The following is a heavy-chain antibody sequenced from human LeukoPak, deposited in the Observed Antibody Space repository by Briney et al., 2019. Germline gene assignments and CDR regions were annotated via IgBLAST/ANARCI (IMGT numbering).Heavy chain of an antibody. Sequence: GGSLRLSCAASGFTFSSYWMNWVRQAPGKGLEWVANIKQDGSEKYYVDSVKGRSTISRDNAKSSLYLEMNSLRAEDTAIYYCASFHYYGSGSQNYWGQGTLVTVSS. CDR1: GFTFSSYW. CDR3: ASFHYYGSGSQNY. CDR2: IKQDGSEK. J-gene: IGHJ4*02. V-gene: IGHV3-7*01. D-gene: IGHD3-10*01.